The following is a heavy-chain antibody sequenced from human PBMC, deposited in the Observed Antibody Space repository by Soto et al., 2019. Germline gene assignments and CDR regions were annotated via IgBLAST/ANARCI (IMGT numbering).Heavy chain of an antibody. CDR2: ISYDGSNK. D-gene: IGHD3-9*01. CDR1: GFTFSSYA. CDR3: ARTPLTGSPNFDY. V-gene: IGHV3-30-3*01. J-gene: IGHJ4*02. Sequence: GGSLRLSCAASGFTFSSYAMHWVRQAPGKGLEWVAVISYDGSNKYYADSVKGRFTISRDNSKNTLYLQMNSLRAEDTAVYYCARTPLTGSPNFDYWGQGTLVTVS.